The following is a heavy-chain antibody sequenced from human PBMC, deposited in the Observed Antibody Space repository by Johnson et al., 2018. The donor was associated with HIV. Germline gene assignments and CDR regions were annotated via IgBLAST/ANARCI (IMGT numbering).Heavy chain of an antibody. CDR1: GFTFSSYW. D-gene: IGHD6-19*01. CDR2: ISGSDGAI. CDR3: ARDRRNRQWQRLDAFDI. Sequence: VQLVESGGGLVQPGGSLRLSCAASGFTFSSYWMSWVRQAPGKGLEWVSYISGSDGAIWYADSVKGRFTVSRDNAKNSLHLQMNSLRAEDTAFYYCARDRRNRQWQRLDAFDIWGQGTMVIVSS. J-gene: IGHJ3*02. V-gene: IGHV3-48*04.